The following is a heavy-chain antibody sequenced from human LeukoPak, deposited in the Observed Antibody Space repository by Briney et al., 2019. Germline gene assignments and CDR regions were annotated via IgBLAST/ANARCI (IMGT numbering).Heavy chain of an antibody. Sequence: PSETLSLTCTVSGVSISSYYWSWIRQPPGKGLEWIGYISYSGSSNYNPSLKSRVTTTIGTSKNEFSLQLRLGIAAETAVYYFARQGYDILTGYIDAFDIWRQGTMVTVSS. J-gene: IGHJ3*02. D-gene: IGHD3-9*01. CDR1: GVSISSYY. CDR3: ARQGYDILTGYIDAFDI. CDR2: ISYSGSS. V-gene: IGHV4-59*08.